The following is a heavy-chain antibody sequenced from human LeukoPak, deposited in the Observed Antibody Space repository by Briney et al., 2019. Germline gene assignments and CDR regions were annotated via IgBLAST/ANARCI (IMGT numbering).Heavy chain of an antibody. CDR2: ISGTGGTT. J-gene: IGHJ3*02. Sequence: GGSLRFSCSASGFSFRDFDMSWVRQAPGKGLEWVSSISGTGGTTYYADSVKGRFTISRDNSKNTLYLQMNSLRAEDTAVYYCAKPLRFKHAFDIWGQGTMVTVSS. V-gene: IGHV3-23*01. CDR3: AKPLRFKHAFDI. D-gene: IGHD3-16*01. CDR1: GFSFRDFD.